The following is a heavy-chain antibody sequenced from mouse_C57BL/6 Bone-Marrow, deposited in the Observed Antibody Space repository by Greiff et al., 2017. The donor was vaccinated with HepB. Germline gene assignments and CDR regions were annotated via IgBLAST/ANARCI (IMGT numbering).Heavy chain of an antibody. J-gene: IGHJ1*03. D-gene: IGHD2-12*01. CDR2: ISGGGGNT. V-gene: IGHV5-9*01. CDR3: ARYSPYWYFDV. CDR1: GFTFSSYT. Sequence: EVKVEESGGGLVKPGGSLKLSCAASGFTFSSYTMSWVRQTPEKRLEWVATISGGGGNTYYPDSVKGRFTISRDNAKNTLYLQMSSLRSEDTALYYCARYSPYWYFDVWGTGTTVTVSS.